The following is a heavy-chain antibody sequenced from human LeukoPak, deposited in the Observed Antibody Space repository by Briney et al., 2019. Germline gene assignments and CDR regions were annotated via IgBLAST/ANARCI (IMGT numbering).Heavy chain of an antibody. CDR3: ARGRAIVVVPAAMRDNWFDP. V-gene: IGHV4-34*01. Sequence: GSLRLSCAASGFTFSSYWMSWVRQAPGKGLEWIGEINHSGSTNYDPSLKSRVTISVDTSKNQFSLKLSSVTAADTAVYYCARGRAIVVVPAAMRDNWFDPWGQGTLVTVSS. J-gene: IGHJ5*02. D-gene: IGHD2-2*01. CDR2: INHSGST. CDR1: GFTFSSYW.